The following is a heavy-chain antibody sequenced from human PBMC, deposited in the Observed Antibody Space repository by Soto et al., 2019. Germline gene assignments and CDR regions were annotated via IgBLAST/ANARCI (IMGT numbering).Heavy chain of an antibody. Sequence: EVQLVESGGGLVRPGGSLRLSCAASGFTFSYYWMHWVRQAPGKGLVWVSRIHSDGSSTTYADFVKGRFIISRDNARNMVELQKNSVRVEDTAMDYCARGDRRAFDLWGQGTVVTVSS. CDR3: ARGDRRAFDL. CDR2: IHSDGSST. V-gene: IGHV3-74*01. J-gene: IGHJ3*01. CDR1: GFTFSYYW.